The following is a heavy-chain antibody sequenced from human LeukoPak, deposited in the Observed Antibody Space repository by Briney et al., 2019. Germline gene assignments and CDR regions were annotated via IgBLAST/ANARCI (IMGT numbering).Heavy chain of an antibody. D-gene: IGHD6-13*01. Sequence: GGSLRLSCAASGFTFSRYWMGWVRQAPGKGLEWVANIKEDGSEKFYVDSVEGRFTISRDNAKNSLYLQMNSLTADDTAVYFCARTIIGSAGLDYWGQGTLVTVSS. CDR1: GFTFSRYW. J-gene: IGHJ4*02. CDR2: IKEDGSEK. CDR3: ARTIIGSAGLDY. V-gene: IGHV3-7*01.